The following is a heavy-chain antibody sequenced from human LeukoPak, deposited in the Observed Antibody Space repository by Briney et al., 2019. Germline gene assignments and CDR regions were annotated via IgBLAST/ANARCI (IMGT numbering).Heavy chain of an antibody. Sequence: GGSLRLSCAASGFTFSTYGMYWVRQAPGEGPEWVAFIRYDGSTKDYAESVKGRFTISRDNSKNTLSLQMSSLTVEDTAVYYGAVSGIPVDYWGQGTLVTVSS. J-gene: IGHJ4*02. CDR3: AVSGIPVDY. CDR1: GFTFSTYG. D-gene: IGHD3-3*01. CDR2: IRYDGSTK. V-gene: IGHV3-30*02.